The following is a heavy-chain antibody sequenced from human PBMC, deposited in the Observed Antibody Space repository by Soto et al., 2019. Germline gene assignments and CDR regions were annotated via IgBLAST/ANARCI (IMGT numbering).Heavy chain of an antibody. CDR1: GFSLSANTVC. CDR3: ARIRQYSLYEGYGMDV. CDR2: IDWEDDV. D-gene: IGHD2-21*01. Sequence: SGPTLVNPTQTLTLTCTFSGFSLSANTVCVTWIRQPPGKALEWLALIDWEDDVYYNTSLRTRLTVSKGTSRNQVVLTMTNVDPVDTGTYYCARIRQYSLYEGYGMDVWGQGTTVTVSS. V-gene: IGHV2-70*01. J-gene: IGHJ6*02.